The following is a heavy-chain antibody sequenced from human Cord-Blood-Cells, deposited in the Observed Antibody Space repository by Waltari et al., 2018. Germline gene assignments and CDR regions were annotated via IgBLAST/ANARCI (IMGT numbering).Heavy chain of an antibody. Sequence: QVQLVQSGAEVKKPGASVKVSCKASGYTFTASYLHWVRQAPGQGLEWMGRINPNSGGTNYAQKFQGRVTMTRDTSISTAYMELSRLRSDDTVVYYCARGPYSSSWYYFDYWGQGTLVTVSS. CDR1: GYTFTASY. CDR3: ARGPYSSSWYYFDY. V-gene: IGHV1-2*05. D-gene: IGHD6-13*01. CDR2: INPNSGGT. J-gene: IGHJ4*02.